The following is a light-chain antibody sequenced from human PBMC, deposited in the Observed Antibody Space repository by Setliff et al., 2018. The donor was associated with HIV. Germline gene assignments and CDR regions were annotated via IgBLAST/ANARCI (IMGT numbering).Light chain of an antibody. V-gene: IGLV2-18*02. CDR2: EVS. Sequence: QSALTQPPSVSGSPGQSVTISCTGTSSDVGSYNRVSWHQQPPGTAPKLVIYEVSNRPSGVPDRFSGSKSGNTASLTISGLQADDEADYYCSSYTSSSGGVFCGGTQLTVL. CDR3: SSYTSSSGGV. J-gene: IGLJ2*01. CDR1: SSDVGSYNR.